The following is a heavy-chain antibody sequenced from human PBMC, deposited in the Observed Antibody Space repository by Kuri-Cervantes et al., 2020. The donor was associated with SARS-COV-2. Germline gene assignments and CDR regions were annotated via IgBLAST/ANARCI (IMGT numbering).Heavy chain of an antibody. CDR2: IDYSENT. J-gene: IGHJ4*02. CDR1: GGSISSSSNF. V-gene: IGHV4-39*02. D-gene: IGHD6-13*01. Sequence: GSLRLSCTVSGGSISSSSNFWAWIRQPPGKGLEWIGNIDYSENTYYNPSLMTRVTISVDTSKNHFSLNLTSVTAADTAVYYCARGIAAAGTPSVKGGYFDYWGQGTLVTVSS. CDR3: ARGIAAAGTPSVKGGYFDY.